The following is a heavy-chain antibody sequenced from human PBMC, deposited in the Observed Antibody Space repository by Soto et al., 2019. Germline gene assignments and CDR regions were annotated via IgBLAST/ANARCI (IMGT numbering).Heavy chain of an antibody. D-gene: IGHD6-13*01. CDR1: GLTFSNNG. CDR3: VKDKGAAAGFDY. Sequence: QVHLVKSGGGVVQPGRSVRLSCAASGLTFSNNGMHWVRKAPGKGLEWMGVISYEGSEKYYAGSVKGRFTISRDNSKNTLYLQMDTLRAEYTAIYYCVKDKGAAAGFDYWGQGILVTVSS. CDR2: ISYEGSEK. J-gene: IGHJ4*02. V-gene: IGHV3-30*18.